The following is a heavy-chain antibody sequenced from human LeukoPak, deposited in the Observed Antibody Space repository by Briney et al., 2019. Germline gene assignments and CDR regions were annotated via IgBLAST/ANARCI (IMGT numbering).Heavy chain of an antibody. CDR1: GFTFSSYA. J-gene: IGHJ4*02. CDR3: AKAGGSGTYNRGYFDY. CDR2: ISGGGAGT. V-gene: IGHV3-23*01. Sequence: GGSLRLSCAASGFTFSSYAMSWVRQAPGKGLEWVPGISGGGAGTDYADSVRGRFTISRDNSKSTLYLQMDSLRVEDTALYYCAKAGGSGTYNRGYFDYWGQGTLVTVSS. D-gene: IGHD3-10*01.